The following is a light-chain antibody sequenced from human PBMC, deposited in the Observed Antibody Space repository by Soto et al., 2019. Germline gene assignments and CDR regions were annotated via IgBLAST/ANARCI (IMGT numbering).Light chain of an antibody. J-gene: IGKJ1*01. CDR2: RAS. Sequence: DVQMTQSPSTLSGSVGDRVTITCRASQTISSWLAWYQQKPGKAPKLLIYRASTLKSGVPSRFSGSGSGTEFTLTISSLQPDDFATYYCQHYNSYSEPFGQGTKADIK. V-gene: IGKV1-5*03. CDR3: QHYNSYSEP. CDR1: QTISSW.